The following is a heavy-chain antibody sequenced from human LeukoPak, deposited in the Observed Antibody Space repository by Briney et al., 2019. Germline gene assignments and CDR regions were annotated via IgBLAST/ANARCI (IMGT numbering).Heavy chain of an antibody. Sequence: TSETLSLTCVVSGGSISSSNWWNWVRQPPGKGLEWIGEIYHSGSTSYNPSLKSRVTISVDTSKNQFSLKLSSVTAADTAVYYCARLRSRNRGLWVQKSNMVRGNEYYFDYWGQGTLVTVSS. CDR1: GGSISSSNW. V-gene: IGHV4-4*02. J-gene: IGHJ4*02. CDR2: IYHSGST. CDR3: ARLRSRNRGLWVQKSNMVRGNEYYFDY. D-gene: IGHD3-10*01.